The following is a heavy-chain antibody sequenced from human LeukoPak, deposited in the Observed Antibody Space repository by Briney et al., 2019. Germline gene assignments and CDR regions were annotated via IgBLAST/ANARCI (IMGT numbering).Heavy chain of an antibody. CDR2: IIPIFGIA. J-gene: IGHJ6*02. CDR3: ARENRVVVAANYYYYGMDV. Sequence: ASVKVSCKASGGTFSSYAISWVRQAPGQGLEWMGRIIPIFGIANYAQKLQGRVTITADKSTSTAYMELSSLRSEDTAVYYCARENRVVVAANYYYYGMDVWGQGTTVTVSS. CDR1: GGTFSSYA. D-gene: IGHD2-15*01. V-gene: IGHV1-69*04.